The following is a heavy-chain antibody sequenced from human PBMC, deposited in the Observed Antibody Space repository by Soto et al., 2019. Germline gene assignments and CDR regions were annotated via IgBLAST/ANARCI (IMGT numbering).Heavy chain of an antibody. CDR1: GGSFSGYY. CDR2: IGHGGGT. V-gene: IGHV4-34*01. CDR3: ARHGGYYFDY. D-gene: IGHD3-16*01. J-gene: IGHJ4*02. Sequence: QVQLQQWGAGLLKPSETLSVTCAVYGGSFSGYYRSWIRQPPGKGLEWIGEIGHGGGTIYNPSLETRVTISEDSSNNQFSLKVNSVTAADTAVYYCARHGGYYFDYWGQGAPVTVSS.